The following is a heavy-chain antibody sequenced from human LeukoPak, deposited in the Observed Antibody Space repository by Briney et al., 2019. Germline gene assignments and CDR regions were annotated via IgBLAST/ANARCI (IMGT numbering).Heavy chain of an antibody. CDR1: GFTFSTYW. Sequence: GGSLRLSCAASGFTFSTYWMNWVRQAPGKGLEWVANIKQDGGEKYYVDSVKGRFTISRDNAKNSLYLQMNSLRAEDTAVYCCARGRYCSGNRCSFFDYWGQGTLVTVSS. D-gene: IGHD2-15*01. V-gene: IGHV3-7*01. J-gene: IGHJ4*02. CDR2: IKQDGGEK. CDR3: ARGRYCSGNRCSFFDY.